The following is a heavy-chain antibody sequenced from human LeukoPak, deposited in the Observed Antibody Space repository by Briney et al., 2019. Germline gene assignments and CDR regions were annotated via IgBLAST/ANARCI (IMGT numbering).Heavy chain of an antibody. Sequence: SETLSLTCTVSGGSISSGDYYWSWIRQPPGKGLEWIGYIYYSGSTYYNPSLKSRVTISVDTSKNQFSLKLSSVTAADTAVYYCARSGDWGTFEYWGQGTLVTVSS. CDR2: IYYSGST. V-gene: IGHV4-30-4*01. D-gene: IGHD7-27*01. J-gene: IGHJ4*02. CDR1: GGSISSGDYY. CDR3: ARSGDWGTFEY.